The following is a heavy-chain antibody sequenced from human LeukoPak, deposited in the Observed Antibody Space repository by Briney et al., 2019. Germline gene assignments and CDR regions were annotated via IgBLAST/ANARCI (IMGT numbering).Heavy chain of an antibody. Sequence: GGSLRLSCAASGVTFSSYGMHWVRQAPGKGLEWVANIKQDGSEKYYVDSVKGRFTISRDNAKNSLYLQMNSLRAEDTAVYYCARAGGSFWGQGTLVTVSS. CDR3: ARAGGSF. J-gene: IGHJ4*02. CDR1: GVTFSSYG. D-gene: IGHD3-16*02. V-gene: IGHV3-7*01. CDR2: IKQDGSEK.